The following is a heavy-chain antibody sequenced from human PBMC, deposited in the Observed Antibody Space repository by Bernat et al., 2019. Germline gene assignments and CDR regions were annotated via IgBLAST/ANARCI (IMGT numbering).Heavy chain of an antibody. D-gene: IGHD6-13*01. V-gene: IGHV3-74*01. CDR2: INSDGSST. CDR1: GFTFSSYW. CDR3: ASWYSSSWDEDFDY. J-gene: IGHJ4*02. Sequence: EVQLVESGGGLVQPGGSLRLSCAASGFTFSSYWMHWVRQAPGKGLVWVSRINSDGSSTSYADSVKGRFTISRDNAKNTLYLQMNSLRAEDTAEYYCASWYSSSWDEDFDYWGQGTLVTVSS.